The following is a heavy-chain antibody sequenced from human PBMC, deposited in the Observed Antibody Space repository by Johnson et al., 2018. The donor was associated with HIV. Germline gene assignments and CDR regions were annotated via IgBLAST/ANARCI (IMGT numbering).Heavy chain of an antibody. V-gene: IGHV3-23*04. CDR1: GFTVSSNY. CDR3: ARAPQTYNWNYMMAFDM. D-gene: IGHD1-7*01. CDR2: ISGSGGST. J-gene: IGHJ3*02. Sequence: VQLVESGGGLVQPGGSLRLSCAASGFTVSSNYMSWVRQAPGKGLEWVSTISGSGGSTYYADSVKGRFTISRDNSKNTLYLQMNSLRAGDTAVYYCARAPQTYNWNYMMAFDMWGQGTMVTVSP.